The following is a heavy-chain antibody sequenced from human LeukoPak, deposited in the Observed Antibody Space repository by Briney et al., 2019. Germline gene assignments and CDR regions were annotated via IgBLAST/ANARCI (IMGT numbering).Heavy chain of an antibody. D-gene: IGHD3-9*01. CDR3: ARDVGYDILAGYPDY. CDR2: ISYDGSNK. J-gene: IGHJ4*02. Sequence: GGSLRLSCSASGFTFSSYTMHWVRQAPGKGLEWVTVISYDGSNKYYADSVKGRFTISRDNSKNTLYLQMNSLRAEDTAVYYCARDVGYDILAGYPDYWGQGTLVTVSS. V-gene: IGHV3-30-3*01. CDR1: GFTFSSYT.